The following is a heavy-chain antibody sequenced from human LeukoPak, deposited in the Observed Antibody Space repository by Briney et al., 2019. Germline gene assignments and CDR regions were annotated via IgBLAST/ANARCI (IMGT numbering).Heavy chain of an antibody. CDR1: GGSISSSNW. V-gene: IGHV4-4*02. CDR2: IYHSGST. D-gene: IGHD6-13*01. Sequence: SETLSLTCAVSGGSISSSNWWSWVRQPPGKGLEWIGEIYHSGSTNYNPSLKSRVTMSVDTSENQFSLKLSSVTAADTAVYYCARDGASSSWLDYWGQGTLVTVSS. CDR3: ARDGASSSWLDY. J-gene: IGHJ4*02.